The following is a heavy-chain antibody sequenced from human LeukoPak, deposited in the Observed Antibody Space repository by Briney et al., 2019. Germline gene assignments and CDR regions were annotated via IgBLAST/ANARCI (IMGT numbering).Heavy chain of an antibody. CDR2: ISSSSSHI. J-gene: IGHJ3*02. Sequence: PGGSLRLSCAASGFTFSSYSMNWVRQAPGKGLEWVSSISSSSSHIYYADSVKGRFTISRDNAKNSLYLQMNSLRAEDTAVYYCARAIAVVVVAAKSGAFDIWGQGTMVTVSS. V-gene: IGHV3-21*01. CDR3: ARAIAVVVVAAKSGAFDI. D-gene: IGHD2-15*01. CDR1: GFTFSSYS.